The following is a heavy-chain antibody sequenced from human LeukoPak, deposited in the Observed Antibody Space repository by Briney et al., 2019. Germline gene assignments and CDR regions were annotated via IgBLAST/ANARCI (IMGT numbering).Heavy chain of an antibody. CDR3: ARDLRIAAAGHPNNWFDP. CDR2: INPNSGGT. Sequence: ASVKVSCKASGNTFTSYYMHWVRQAPGQGLEWMGWINPNSGGTNYAQKFQGRVTMTRDTSISTAYMELSRLRSDDTAVYYCARDLRIAAAGHPNNWFDPWGQGTLVTVSS. V-gene: IGHV1-2*02. CDR1: GNTFTSYY. D-gene: IGHD6-13*01. J-gene: IGHJ5*02.